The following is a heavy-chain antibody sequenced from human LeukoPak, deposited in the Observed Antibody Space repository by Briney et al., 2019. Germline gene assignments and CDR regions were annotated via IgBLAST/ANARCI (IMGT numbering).Heavy chain of an antibody. V-gene: IGHV3-7*01. J-gene: IGHJ4*02. D-gene: IGHD6-6*01. Sequence: GGSLRLSCTTSGFTFGRLWMSSVRQAPGKGTEWVANIKEDGSDKCCVDSVKGRFTISRDNARSSLYLEMKSLRVEDTAVYYCVSGGRSNSFWGQGTQVTVSS. CDR3: VSGGRSNSF. CDR2: IKEDGSDK. CDR1: GFTFGRLW.